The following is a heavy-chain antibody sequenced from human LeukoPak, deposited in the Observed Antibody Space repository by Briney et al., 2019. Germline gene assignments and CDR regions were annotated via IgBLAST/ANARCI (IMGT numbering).Heavy chain of an antibody. CDR1: GFTFSSYA. CDR3: ARRSGDLAFDY. D-gene: IGHD7-27*01. V-gene: IGHV3-30-3*01. Sequence: GGSLRLSCAASGFTFSSYAMHWVRQAPGKGLEWVAVISYDGSNKYYADSVKGRFTISRDNSKNTLYLQMNSLRAEDTAVYYCARRSGDLAFDYWGQGTLVTVSS. J-gene: IGHJ4*02. CDR2: ISYDGSNK.